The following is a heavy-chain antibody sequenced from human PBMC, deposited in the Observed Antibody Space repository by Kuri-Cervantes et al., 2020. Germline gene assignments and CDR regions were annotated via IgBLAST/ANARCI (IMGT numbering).Heavy chain of an antibody. D-gene: IGHD3-10*01. CDR1: GFTFSSYG. CDR3: ARAGGVLWFGALQYGMDV. Sequence: GGSLRLSCAASGFTFSSYGMHWVRQAPGKGLEWVAVIWYDGSNKYYADSVKGRFTISRDNSKNTLYLQMNSLRAEDTAVYYCARAGGVLWFGALQYGMDVWGQGTTVTVSS. V-gene: IGHV3-33*01. CDR2: IWYDGSNK. J-gene: IGHJ6*02.